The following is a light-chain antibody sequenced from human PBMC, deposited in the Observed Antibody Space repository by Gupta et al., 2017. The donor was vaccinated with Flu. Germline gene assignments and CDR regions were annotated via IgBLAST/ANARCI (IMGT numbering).Light chain of an antibody. CDR2: SAS. CDR3: QQSYSTPLT. Sequence: DIQKTQSPPSLSASVGDRVTITCRASQNIKTYLSWYQQKPGKAPDLLVYSASTLQSGVPSSFSGGGSGTDFTLTISSLQPEDFATYYCQQSYSTPLTFGGGTKLEIE. V-gene: IGKV1-39*01. J-gene: IGKJ4*01. CDR1: QNIKTY.